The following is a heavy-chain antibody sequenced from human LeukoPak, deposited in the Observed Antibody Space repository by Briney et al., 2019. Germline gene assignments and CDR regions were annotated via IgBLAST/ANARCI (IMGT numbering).Heavy chain of an antibody. V-gene: IGHV4-59*01. J-gene: IGHJ6*03. CDR3: ARDIHSGSYAYYYYYYMDV. D-gene: IGHD1-26*01. CDR2: IYYSGST. Sequence: SETLSLTCTVSGGSISSYYWSWIRQPPGKGLEWIGYIYYSGSTNYNPSLKSRVTISVDTSKNQFSLKLSSVTAADTAVYYCARDIHSGSYAYYYYYYMDVWGKGTTVTVSS. CDR1: GGSISSYY.